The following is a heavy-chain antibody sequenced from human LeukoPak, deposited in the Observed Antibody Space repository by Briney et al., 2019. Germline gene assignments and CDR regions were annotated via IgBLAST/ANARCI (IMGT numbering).Heavy chain of an antibody. CDR3: SSKPYISVRDY. CDR2: IKSKTDGGTM. J-gene: IGHJ4*02. D-gene: IGHD3-9*01. Sequence: GGSLRLSCAASGFDVNNAWVSWVRQPPGKELEWVGRIKSKTDGGTMDYAAPVKGTFTISRDDSKIFLYLQIDSLKTEDASVYDCSSKPYISVRDYWGQGTLVTVSS. CDR1: GFDVNNAW. V-gene: IGHV3-15*01.